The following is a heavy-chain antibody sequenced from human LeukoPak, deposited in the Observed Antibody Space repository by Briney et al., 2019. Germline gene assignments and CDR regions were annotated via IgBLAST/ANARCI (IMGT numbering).Heavy chain of an antibody. CDR1: GGSISSGSFY. J-gene: IGHJ6*03. Sequence: SQTLSLTCTVSGGSISSGSFYWSWIRQPAGKGLEWIGRVYSRGSTNYNPSLKGRVTISLDAFKNQFSLQLTSVTAAADTAVYYCARAPQQIFGVVAYYYYYMDVWGKGTTVTVSS. D-gene: IGHD3-3*01. CDR2: VYSRGST. CDR3: ARAPQQIFGVVAYYYYYMDV. V-gene: IGHV4-61*02.